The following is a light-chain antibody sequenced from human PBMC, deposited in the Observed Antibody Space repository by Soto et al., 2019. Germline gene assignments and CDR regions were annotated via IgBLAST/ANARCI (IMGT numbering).Light chain of an antibody. V-gene: IGLV2-14*01. J-gene: IGLJ2*01. CDR1: SSDVGGYNY. Sequence: QSSLPHPASLSGSPGQSITISCTGTSSDVGGYNYVSWYQQHPGKAPKLMIYEVSNRPSGVSNRFSGSKSGNTASLTISGLQAEDEADYYCSSYTSSSTLVFGGGTKVTVL. CDR2: EVS. CDR3: SSYTSSSTLV.